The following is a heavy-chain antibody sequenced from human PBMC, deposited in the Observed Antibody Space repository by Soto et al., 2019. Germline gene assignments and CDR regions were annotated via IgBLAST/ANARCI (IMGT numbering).Heavy chain of an antibody. CDR2: IYHSGST. CDR3: ARTNYYDWSGYYGETYYFDY. J-gene: IGHJ4*02. CDR1: GGSISSDGYS. D-gene: IGHD3-22*01. Sequence: PSETLSLTCAVSGGSISSDGYSWIWIRRPPWKGLEWIGYIYHSGSTYYNASLKSRVTISVDRSKNQFSLRLSSVTAADTAVYYCARTNYYDWSGYYGETYYFDYWGQGTLVTVSS. V-gene: IGHV4-30-2*01.